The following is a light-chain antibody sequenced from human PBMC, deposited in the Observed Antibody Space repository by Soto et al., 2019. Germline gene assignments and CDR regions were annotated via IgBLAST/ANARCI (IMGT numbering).Light chain of an antibody. J-gene: IGKJ4*01. CDR3: QHYDTSRT. CDR2: GAY. V-gene: IGKV3-20*01. CDR1: QSVRTDY. Sequence: EMGWTQSPGTLPLSPGERATHSCRVIQSVRTDYLTWSQQSRGHAPRLLIYGAYHRATGIPDRFSGSGSGTDFTLTISRLEPEDFAVYYCQHYDTSRTFSGGAKVEIQ.